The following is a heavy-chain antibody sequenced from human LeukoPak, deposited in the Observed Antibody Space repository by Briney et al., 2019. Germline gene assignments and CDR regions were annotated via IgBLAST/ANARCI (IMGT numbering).Heavy chain of an antibody. CDR3: ARQAFYYDFWSGSSPYYYYYYMDV. CDR2: IYTSGST. J-gene: IGHJ6*03. CDR1: GGSISSYY. V-gene: IGHV4-59*08. Sequence: SETLSLTCTVSGGSISSYYWSWIRQPLGKGLERIGYIYTSGSTNYNPSLKSRVTISVDTSKNQFSLKLSSVTAADTAVYYCARQAFYYDFWSGSSPYYYYYYMDVWGKGTTVTVSS. D-gene: IGHD3-3*01.